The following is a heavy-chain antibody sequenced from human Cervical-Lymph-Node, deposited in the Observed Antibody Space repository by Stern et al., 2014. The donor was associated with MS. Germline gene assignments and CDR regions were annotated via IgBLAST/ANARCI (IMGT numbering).Heavy chain of an antibody. D-gene: IGHD6-25*01. Sequence: QVQLQESGPGLVKPSETLSLTCTVSGGSISSSSYYWGWIRQPPGKGLEWIGSIYYSGSTYYNPSLKSRVTISVDTSKNQFSLKLSSVTAADTAVYYCARHGPAVVEGMDVWGQGTTVTVSS. CDR1: GGSISSSSYY. V-gene: IGHV4-39*01. CDR3: ARHGPAVVEGMDV. CDR2: IYYSGST. J-gene: IGHJ6*02.